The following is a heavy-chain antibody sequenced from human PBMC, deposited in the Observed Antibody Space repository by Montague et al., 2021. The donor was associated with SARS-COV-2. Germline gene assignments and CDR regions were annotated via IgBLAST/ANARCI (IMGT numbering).Heavy chain of an antibody. CDR1: GFTFGSFP. J-gene: IGHJ6*02. CDR2: ISSDGGKK. CDR3: TRGRPASSYYYYDMDV. Sequence: SLRLSCAASGFTFGSFPIHWVRQAPGKGLQWVTVISSDGGKKYYADSMRGRFTVSRDNSENTLYLQLNSLRPDDTAVYFCTRGRPASSYYYYDMDVWGQGTTVTVS. D-gene: IGHD3-10*01. V-gene: IGHV3-30*01.